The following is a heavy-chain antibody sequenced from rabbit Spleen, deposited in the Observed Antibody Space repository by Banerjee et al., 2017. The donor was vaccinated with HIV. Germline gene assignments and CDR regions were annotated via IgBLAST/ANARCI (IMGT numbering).Heavy chain of an antibody. CDR3: ARGSATMTMVISGYYFNL. V-gene: IGHV1S45*01. J-gene: IGHJ4*01. CDR1: GVSFSGSSY. Sequence: QEQLEESGGDLVKPGASLTLTCIASGVSFSGSSYMCWVRQAPGKGLEWIACIHTGTSAFTYFANWAKGRFTISKTSSTTVTLQMTSLTAADTATYFCARGSATMTMVISGYYFNLWGPGTLVTVS. D-gene: IGHD2-1*01. CDR2: IHTGTSAFT.